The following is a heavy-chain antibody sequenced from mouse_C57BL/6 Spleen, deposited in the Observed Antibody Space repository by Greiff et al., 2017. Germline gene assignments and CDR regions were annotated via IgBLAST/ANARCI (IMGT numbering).Heavy chain of an antibody. D-gene: IGHD1-1*01. CDR3: TRSPYYYGSSYRGYFDV. V-gene: IGHV1-55*01. Sequence: QVQLQQPGAELVKPGASVKMSCKASGYTFTSYWITWVKQRPGQGLEWIGDIYPGSGSTNYNEKFKSKATLTVDTSSSTAYMQRSSLTSEDSAVXCCTRSPYYYGSSYRGYFDVWGTGTTVTVSS. CDR1: GYTFTSYW. CDR2: IYPGSGST. J-gene: IGHJ1*03.